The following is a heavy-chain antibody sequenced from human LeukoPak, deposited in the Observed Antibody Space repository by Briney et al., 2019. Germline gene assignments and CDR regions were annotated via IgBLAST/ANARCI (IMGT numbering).Heavy chain of an antibody. D-gene: IGHD3-22*01. CDR3: AREVIVVVSRFDY. V-gene: IGHV4-61*02. J-gene: IGHJ4*02. CDR2: IYTSGST. CDR1: GGSISSGSYY. Sequence: SETLSLTCTVSGGSISSGSYYWSWIRQPAGKGQEWIGRIYTSGSTNYNPSLKSRVTISVDTSKNQFSLKLSSVTAADTAVYYCAREVIVVVSRFDYWGQGTLVTVSS.